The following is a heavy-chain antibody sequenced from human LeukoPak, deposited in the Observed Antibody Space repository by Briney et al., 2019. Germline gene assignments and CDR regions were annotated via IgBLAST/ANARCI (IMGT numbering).Heavy chain of an antibody. Sequence: PGGSLRLSYAASEFSVGSNYMTWVRQAPGKGLEWVSLIYSGVSTYYADSVKGRFTISRDNSKNTLYLQKNSLRAEDTAVYYCARSGTNYYYYYMDVWGKGTTVTVSS. CDR1: EFSVGSNY. J-gene: IGHJ6*03. D-gene: IGHD1-26*01. CDR3: ARSGTNYYYYYMDV. CDR2: IYSGVST. V-gene: IGHV3-53*01.